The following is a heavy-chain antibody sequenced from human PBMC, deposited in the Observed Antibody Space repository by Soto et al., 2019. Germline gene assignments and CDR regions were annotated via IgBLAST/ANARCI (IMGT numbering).Heavy chain of an antibody. CDR2: INPNSGGA. V-gene: IGHV1-2*02. CDR3: ARRELDDFWSGYHYYYGIDV. CDR1: GYTFTGYY. Sequence: GASVKVSCKASGYTFTGYYMHWVRQAPGQGLEWMGWINPNSGGANYAQKFQGRVTMTRDTSISTAYMELSRLRSDDTAVYYCARRELDDFWSGYHYYYGIDVWGQGTTVTVAS. D-gene: IGHD3-3*01. J-gene: IGHJ6*02.